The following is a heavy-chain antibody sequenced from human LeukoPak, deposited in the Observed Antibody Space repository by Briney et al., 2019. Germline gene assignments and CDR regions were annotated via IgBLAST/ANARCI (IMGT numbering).Heavy chain of an antibody. Sequence: PSETLSLTCSVSGDSISSDDYYWSWIRQPPGKGLEWIGYILYRGTAYYHLSLKSRVIISVDTSRNEFSLELTSVTAADTAVYYCARFRRGIYYFDRWGQGTLVTVSS. CDR2: ILYRGTA. V-gene: IGHV4-30-4*01. J-gene: IGHJ4*02. CDR1: GDSISSDDYY. D-gene: IGHD2-8*02. CDR3: ARFRRGIYYFDR.